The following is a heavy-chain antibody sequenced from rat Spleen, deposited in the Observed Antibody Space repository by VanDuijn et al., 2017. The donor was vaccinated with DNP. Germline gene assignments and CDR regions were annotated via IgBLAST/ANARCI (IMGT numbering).Heavy chain of an antibody. V-gene: IGHV5-25*01. CDR3: ATPTD. CDR1: GFTFSHYY. CDR2: ISTGGGST. J-gene: IGHJ2*01. Sequence: EVQLVESGGGLVQPGRSMKLSCAASGFTFSHYYMAWVRQAPTKGLEWVASISTGGGSTYYPDSVKGRFTISRDNAKSTLYLQMDSLRSEDTATYYCATPTDWGQGVMVTVSS.